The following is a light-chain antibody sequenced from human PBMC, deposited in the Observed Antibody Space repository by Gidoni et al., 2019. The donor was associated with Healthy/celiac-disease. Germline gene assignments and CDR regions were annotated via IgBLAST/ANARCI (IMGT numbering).Light chain of an antibody. J-gene: IGKJ1*01. V-gene: IGKV4-1*01. CDR1: QSVLYSSNNKNY. Sequence: DIVMTQSPDSLAVSLGERATINCKSSQSVLYSSNNKNYLAWYQQKPGQPPKLLIYWASTRESGVPDRFSGSGSGTDFTLTISSPQAEDVAVYYCQQYYSTLWTFGQXTKVEIK. CDR2: WAS. CDR3: QQYYSTLWT.